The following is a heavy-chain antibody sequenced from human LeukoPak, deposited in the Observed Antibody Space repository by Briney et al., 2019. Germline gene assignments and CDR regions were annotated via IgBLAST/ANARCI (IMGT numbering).Heavy chain of an antibody. J-gene: IGHJ3*01. CDR1: GFSFSSYA. D-gene: IGHD2-8*01. CDR2: ISASGANT. V-gene: IGHV3-23*01. CDR3: GKGKVNHNGAFDV. Sequence: GGSLRLSCAASGFSFSSYAMSWVRQAPGKGLEWVSAISASGANTNYADSVRGRFTISRDNSKKQVYLQMNSLRVEDTAIYYCGKGKVNHNGAFDVWGQGTRVTTSS.